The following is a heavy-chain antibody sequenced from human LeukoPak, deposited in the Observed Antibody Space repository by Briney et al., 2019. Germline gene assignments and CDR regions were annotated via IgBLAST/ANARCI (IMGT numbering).Heavy chain of an antibody. J-gene: IGHJ5*02. Sequence: ASVKASCKASGYTFTSYGISWVRQAPGQGLEWMGWISAYKGNTNYAQKLQGRVTMTTETSTSTAYMELRSMKSDDTAVYYCARDKYYYDSSGSNWFDPWGQGTLVTVSS. CDR3: ARDKYYYDSSGSNWFDP. D-gene: IGHD3-22*01. CDR1: GYTFTSYG. CDR2: ISAYKGNT. V-gene: IGHV1-18*01.